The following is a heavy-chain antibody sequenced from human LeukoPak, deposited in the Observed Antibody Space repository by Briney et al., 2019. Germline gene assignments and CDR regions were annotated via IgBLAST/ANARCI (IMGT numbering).Heavy chain of an antibody. CDR2: MNPNSGNT. V-gene: IGHV1-8*02. J-gene: IGHJ6*02. CDR3: ARTKTEYYYYYGMDV. Sequence: GASVKVSCKASGYTFTGYYMHWVRQAPGQGLEWMGWMNPNSGNTGYAQKFQGRVTMTRNTSISTAYMELSSLRSEDTAVYYCARTKTEYYYYYGMDVWGQGTTVTVSS. D-gene: IGHD1-1*01. CDR1: GYTFTGYY.